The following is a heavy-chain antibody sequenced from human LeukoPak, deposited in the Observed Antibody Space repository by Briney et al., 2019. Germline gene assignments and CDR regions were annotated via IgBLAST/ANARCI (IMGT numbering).Heavy chain of an antibody. J-gene: IGHJ4*02. CDR1: GYTFTTYY. V-gene: IGHV1-46*01. CDR2: INPSVGST. Sequence: ASVKVSCKASGYTFTTYYMNWVRQAPGQGFEWMGIINPSVGSTSYAQKFQDRVTMTRDTSTSTDYMELSSLRFEDTAVYYCVRGGYDFSSGYYPSRWGQGTLVTVSS. CDR3: VRGGYDFSSGYYPSR. D-gene: IGHD3-3*01.